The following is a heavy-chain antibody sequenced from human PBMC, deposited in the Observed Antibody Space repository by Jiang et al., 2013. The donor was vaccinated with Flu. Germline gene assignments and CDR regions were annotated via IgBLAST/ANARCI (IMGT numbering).Heavy chain of an antibody. D-gene: IGHD6-19*01. CDR1: GFTVSSNY. CDR2: IYSGGST. CDR3: ARGAAYSSGWYANDY. V-gene: IGHV3-53*01. Sequence: QLVESGGGLIQPGGSLRLSCAASGFTVSSNYMSWVRQAPGKGLEWVSVIYSGGSTYYADSVKGRFTISRDNSKNTLYLQMNSLRAEDTAVYYCARGAAYSSGWYANDYWGQGTLVTVSS. J-gene: IGHJ4*02.